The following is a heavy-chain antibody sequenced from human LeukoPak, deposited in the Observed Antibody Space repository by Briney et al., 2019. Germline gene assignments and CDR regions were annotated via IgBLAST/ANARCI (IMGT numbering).Heavy chain of an antibody. J-gene: IGHJ4*02. CDR3: ARIGYSSSCTGY. D-gene: IGHD6-13*01. CDR1: GFTFSNYW. CDR2: IKQDGSVK. Sequence: PGGSLRLSCVVSGFTFSNYWMSWVRQAPGKGLEWVANIKQDGSVKYYVESLKGRFTISRDNAKNSLYLQMNSLRAEDTAVYYCARIGYSSSCTGYWGQGTLVRVSS. V-gene: IGHV3-7*01.